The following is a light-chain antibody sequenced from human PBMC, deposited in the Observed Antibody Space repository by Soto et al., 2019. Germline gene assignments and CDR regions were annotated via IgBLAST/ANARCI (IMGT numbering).Light chain of an antibody. CDR3: QQYKTYST. CDR2: KAS. V-gene: IGKV1-5*03. J-gene: IGKJ2*01. CDR1: QSISNL. Sequence: DIQMTQSPSTLSASVGDRITITCRASQSISNLLAWYQQKPGKAPKLLIYKASTLESGVPSRFSGSGSGTEFTLTIGGLQPDDFATYYCQQYKTYSTFGQGTKLEMK.